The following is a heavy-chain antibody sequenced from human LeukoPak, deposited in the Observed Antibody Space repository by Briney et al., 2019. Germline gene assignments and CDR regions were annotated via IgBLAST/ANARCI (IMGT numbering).Heavy chain of an antibody. J-gene: IGHJ3*02. CDR2: IYHSGST. D-gene: IGHD3-3*01. Sequence: SETLSLTCTVSGGSISSYYWGWIRQPPGKGLECIGTIYHSGSTYYNPSLKSRVTISVDTSKNQFSLRLSSVTAADTAVYYCARERSGSEIFARSFDIWGQGTMVTVSS. CDR3: ARERSGSEIFARSFDI. CDR1: GGSISSYY. V-gene: IGHV4-38-2*02.